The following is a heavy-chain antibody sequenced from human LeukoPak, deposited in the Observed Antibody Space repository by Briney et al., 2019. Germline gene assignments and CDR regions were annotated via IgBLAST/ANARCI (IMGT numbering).Heavy chain of an antibody. CDR2: INGNSGST. Sequence: AAVKVSCKTSGYTFTAYYIQWVGQAPGQGLEWMGWINGNSGSTNYAQQFQGRGTMTRDTSIRTAYMELNNLTSDDTAVYYCVRDRYDITGKPFDTWGQGTLVTVSS. V-gene: IGHV1-2*02. J-gene: IGHJ4*02. CDR3: VRDRYDITGKPFDT. CDR1: GYTFTAYY. D-gene: IGHD1-20*01.